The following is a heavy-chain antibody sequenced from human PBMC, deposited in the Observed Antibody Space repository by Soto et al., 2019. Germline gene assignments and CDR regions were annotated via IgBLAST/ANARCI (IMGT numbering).Heavy chain of an antibody. Sequence: GGSLRLSCAASGFTFSSYAMSWVRQAPGKGLEWVSAISGSGGSTYYADSVKGRFTISRDNSKNTLYLQMNSLRAEDTAVYYCAKDRSRFGLPPHGDYWGQGTLVTVSS. J-gene: IGHJ4*02. CDR1: GFTFSSYA. CDR2: ISGSGGST. V-gene: IGHV3-23*01. CDR3: AKDRSRFGLPPHGDY. D-gene: IGHD3-10*01.